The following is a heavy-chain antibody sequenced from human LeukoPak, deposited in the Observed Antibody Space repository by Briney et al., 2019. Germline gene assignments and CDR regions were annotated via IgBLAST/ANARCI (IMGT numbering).Heavy chain of an antibody. CDR1: GGTFSSYA. J-gene: IGHJ4*02. CDR2: IIPIFGTA. V-gene: IGHV1-69*13. CDR3: ARYCSSTSCYLSS. D-gene: IGHD2-2*01. Sequence: SVKVSCKASGGTFSSYAISWVRQAPGQGLEWMGGIIPIFGTANYAQKFLGRVTITADESTSTAYMELSSLRSEDTAVYYCARYCSSTSCYLSSWGQGTLVTVSS.